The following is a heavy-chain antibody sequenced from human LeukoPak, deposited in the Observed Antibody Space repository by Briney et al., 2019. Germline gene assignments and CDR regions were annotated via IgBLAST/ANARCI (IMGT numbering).Heavy chain of an antibody. J-gene: IGHJ4*02. Sequence: SETLSLTCTVSGGSVTDYYWSWIRQSPGKGLEWIGSIYYSGSTYFNPSLKSRVTISVDTSKNQFSLKLSSVTAADTAVYYCASTRRDGYPFDYWGQGTLVTVSS. CDR2: IYYSGST. V-gene: IGHV4-59*04. CDR3: ASTRRDGYPFDY. D-gene: IGHD5-24*01. CDR1: GGSVTDYY.